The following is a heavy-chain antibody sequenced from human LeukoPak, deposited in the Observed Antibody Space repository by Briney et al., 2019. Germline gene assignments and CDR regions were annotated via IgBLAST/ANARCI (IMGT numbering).Heavy chain of an antibody. CDR1: GGSISSYY. CDR3: ARDSRRDGYNLDY. CDR2: IYYSGST. Sequence: SETLSLTCTVSGGSISSYYWSWIRQPPGKGLEWIGYIYYSGSTNYNPSLKSRVTISRDTSKNEFSLKLSSVTAADTAVYYCARDSRRDGYNLDYWGRGTLVTVSS. D-gene: IGHD5-24*01. J-gene: IGHJ4*02. V-gene: IGHV4-59*12.